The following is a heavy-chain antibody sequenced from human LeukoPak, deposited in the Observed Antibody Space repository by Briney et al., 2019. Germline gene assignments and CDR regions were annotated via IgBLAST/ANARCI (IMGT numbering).Heavy chain of an antibody. D-gene: IGHD2-15*01. Sequence: SQTLSLTCTVSGGSLSSGSYYWSWIRQPAGKGLEWIGRIYTSGSTNYNPSLKSRVTISVDTSKNQFSLKLSSVTAADTAVYYCARRCSGGSCYFDYRGQGTLVTVSS. V-gene: IGHV4-61*02. CDR1: GGSLSSGSYY. CDR3: ARRCSGGSCYFDY. CDR2: IYTSGST. J-gene: IGHJ4*02.